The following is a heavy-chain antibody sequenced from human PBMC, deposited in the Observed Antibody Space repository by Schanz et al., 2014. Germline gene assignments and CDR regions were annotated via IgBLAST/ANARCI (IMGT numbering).Heavy chain of an antibody. Sequence: QLQLVHSGAEVKKPGSSVKVSCKASGGTFNSYTINWVRQAPGQGLEWMGRIIPILGIANYAQKFQGRVTITADKSTFTAYMDVSSLRSEDTAVYYCASSGAGYSSSWDFDYWGQGTLVTVSS. D-gene: IGHD6-13*01. V-gene: IGHV1-69*02. CDR3: ASSGAGYSSSWDFDY. J-gene: IGHJ4*02. CDR2: IIPILGIA. CDR1: GGTFNSYT.